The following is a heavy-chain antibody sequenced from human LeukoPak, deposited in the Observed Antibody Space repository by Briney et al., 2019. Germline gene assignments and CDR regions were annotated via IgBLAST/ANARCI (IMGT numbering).Heavy chain of an antibody. J-gene: IGHJ6*02. Sequence: SVKVSCKASGGTFSSYAISWVRQAPGQGLEWMGRIIPILGIANYAQKFQGRVTTTADKSTSTAYMELSSLRSEDTAVYYCARCIAPGEEYYYYGMDVWGQGTTVTVSS. CDR3: ARCIAPGEEYYYYGMDV. V-gene: IGHV1-69*04. CDR2: IIPILGIA. D-gene: IGHD6-13*01. CDR1: GGTFSSYA.